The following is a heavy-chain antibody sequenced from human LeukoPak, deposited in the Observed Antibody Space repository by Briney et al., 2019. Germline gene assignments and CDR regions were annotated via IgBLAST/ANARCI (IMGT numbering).Heavy chain of an antibody. D-gene: IGHD5-24*01. V-gene: IGHV4-39*01. CDR2: IHDSAHT. J-gene: IGHJ4*02. Sequence: SETLSLTCTVSGDSISDSGYYWGCIRPPPGKCLESVGIIHDSAHTSYTPSLNSPVTISVDTSKNQFSLRLSSATAADTSVYYCARLEGQGIQKRGRTDGYGYAHFDYWGQGTLVTVSS. CDR1: GDSISDSGYY. CDR3: ARLEGQGIQKRGRTDGYGYAHFDY.